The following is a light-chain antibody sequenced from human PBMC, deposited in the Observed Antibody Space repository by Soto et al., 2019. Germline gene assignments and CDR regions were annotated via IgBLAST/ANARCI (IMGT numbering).Light chain of an antibody. CDR2: DVS. Sequence: QSALTQPASVSGSPGQSITISCTGTSSDVGAYNYVPWYQQHPGKAPKLMIFDVSNRPSGVSNRFSGSKSGNTASLTISGLQAEDEADYYCSSYTTATTRVFGGGTKLTVL. V-gene: IGLV2-14*01. J-gene: IGLJ3*02. CDR3: SSYTTATTRV. CDR1: SSDVGAYNY.